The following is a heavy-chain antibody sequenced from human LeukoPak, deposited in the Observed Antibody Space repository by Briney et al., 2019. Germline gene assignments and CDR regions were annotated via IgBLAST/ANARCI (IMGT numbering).Heavy chain of an antibody. J-gene: IGHJ4*02. V-gene: IGHV3-74*01. CDR3: VRGQLWSYYHDY. CDR2: IKGDERST. CDR1: GGSISSYY. D-gene: IGHD5-18*01. Sequence: DPSETLSLTCTVSGGSISSYYWSWIRQPPGKGLVWVSRIKGDERSTNYADSVKGRFTISRDNAKNTVYLEMNSLRAEDTAVYYCVRGQLWSYYHDYWGQGTLVTVSS.